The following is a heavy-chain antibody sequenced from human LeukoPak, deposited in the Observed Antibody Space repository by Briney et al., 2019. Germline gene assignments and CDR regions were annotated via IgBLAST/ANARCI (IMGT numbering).Heavy chain of an antibody. CDR1: GDSVSINSAA. CDR2: TYQRSKWYN. CDR3: ARSPSPYSSGWYFDY. J-gene: IGHJ4*02. V-gene: IGHV6-1*01. D-gene: IGHD6-19*01. Sequence: SQTLSLTCAISGDSVSINSAAWNWIRQSPSGGLEWLGRTYQRSKWYNDYAVPVKSRITINPDISKNQFSLQLNSVTPEDTAVYYCARSPSPYSSGWYFDYWGQGTLVTVSS.